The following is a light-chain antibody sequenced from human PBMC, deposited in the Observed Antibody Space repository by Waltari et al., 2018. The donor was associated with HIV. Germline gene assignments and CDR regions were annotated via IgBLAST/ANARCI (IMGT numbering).Light chain of an antibody. CDR3: STWDDTQNSVL. J-gene: IGLJ2*01. V-gene: IGLV1-44*01. CDR2: NND. Sequence: NWYQHVPGTAPKLLIYNNDQRPSGVPDRFSGSKSGTSASLAISGLQSEDEADYSCSTWDDTQNSVLFGGGTKLTVL.